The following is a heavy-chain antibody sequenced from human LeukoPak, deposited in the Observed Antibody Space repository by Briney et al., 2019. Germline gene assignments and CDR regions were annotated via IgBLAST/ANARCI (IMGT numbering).Heavy chain of an antibody. CDR3: ARGYRGYVFFDY. J-gene: IGHJ4*02. CDR1: XXW. Sequence: XXWMSWVRQAPGKGLEWVANIKQDGSEKHYVDSVKGRFTISRDNAKNSLYLQMNSLRGEDTAVYYCARGYRGYVFFDYWGQGTLVTVSS. CDR2: IKQDGSEK. V-gene: IGHV3-7*04. D-gene: IGHD5-12*01.